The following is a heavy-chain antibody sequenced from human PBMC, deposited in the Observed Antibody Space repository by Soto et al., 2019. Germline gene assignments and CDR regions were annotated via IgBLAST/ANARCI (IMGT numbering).Heavy chain of an antibody. J-gene: IGHJ5*02. D-gene: IGHD3-3*01. CDR2: IIPIFDTA. CDR1: GGTFSSYA. V-gene: IGHV1-69*13. Sequence: SVKVSCKASGGTFSSYAISWVRQAPGQGFEWMGGIIPIFDTAIYAQNFQGRVTITADESTSTAYMELSSLRSEDTVVFYCARDRTYYDFWSGSGFDPWGQGTLVTVSS. CDR3: ARDRTYYDFWSGSGFDP.